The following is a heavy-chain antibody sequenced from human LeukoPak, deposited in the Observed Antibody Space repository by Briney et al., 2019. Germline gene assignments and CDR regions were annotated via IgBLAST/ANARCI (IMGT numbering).Heavy chain of an antibody. Sequence: GASVKVSCKASVYTFTVYYIHWLRQAPGQGLEWLGWINPNNGGTLYAQKFQGGVTMTRDTSISAVYMELNRLTADDTAVYYCARGVATDGAKFFDYWGQGTLVTVSS. CDR1: VYTFTVYY. CDR3: ARGVATDGAKFFDY. D-gene: IGHD6-13*01. J-gene: IGHJ4*02. V-gene: IGHV1-2*02. CDR2: INPNNGGT.